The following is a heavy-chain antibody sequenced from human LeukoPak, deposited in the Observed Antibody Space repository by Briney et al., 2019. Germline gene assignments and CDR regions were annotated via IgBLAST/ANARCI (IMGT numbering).Heavy chain of an antibody. V-gene: IGHV4-34*01. CDR3: ASRDRMDV. J-gene: IGHJ6*02. CDR2: INHSGST. D-gene: IGHD3-10*01. CDR1: GGSFSGYY. Sequence: SETLSLTCAVYGGSFSGYYWSWIRQPPGKGLEWIGEINHSGSTNYNPSLKSRVTISVDTSKNQFSLKLSSVTAADTAVYYCASRDRMDVWGQGTTVTVCS.